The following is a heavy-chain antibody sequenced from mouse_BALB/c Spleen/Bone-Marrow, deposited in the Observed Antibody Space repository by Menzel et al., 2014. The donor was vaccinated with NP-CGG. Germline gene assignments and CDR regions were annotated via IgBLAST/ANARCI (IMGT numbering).Heavy chain of an antibody. CDR1: GYSFTGYN. CDR2: XDPSYGGI. J-gene: IGHJ3*01. V-gene: IGHV1-39*01. Sequence: EVQLQQSGPELEKPGASVKISCKASGYSFTGYNMNWVKQXNGKSLEWIGNXDPSYGGISYNQKFKGKATLTVDKSSNTAYMQLKSLXSEDSAVYYCAXXXXXXXXXXWGQGTLVTXSA. CDR3: AXXXXXXXXXX.